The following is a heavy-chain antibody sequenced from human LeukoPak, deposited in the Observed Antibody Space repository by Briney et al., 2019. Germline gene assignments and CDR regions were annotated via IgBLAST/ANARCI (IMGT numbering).Heavy chain of an antibody. CDR2: IYYSGST. Sequence: SETLSLTCTVSGGSISSGGYYWSWIRQHPGKGLEWIGYIYYSGSTYYNPSLKSRVTISVDTSKNQFSLKLSSVTAADTAVYYCARRKIPYYDFWSGPHTYYYYGMDVWGQGTTVTVSS. D-gene: IGHD3-3*01. CDR3: ARRKIPYYDFWSGPHTYYYYGMDV. V-gene: IGHV4-31*03. CDR1: GGSISSGGYY. J-gene: IGHJ6*02.